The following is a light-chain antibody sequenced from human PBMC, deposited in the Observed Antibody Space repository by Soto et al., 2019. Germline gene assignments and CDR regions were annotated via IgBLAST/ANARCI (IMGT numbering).Light chain of an antibody. CDR2: RNN. CDR1: SSNIGAGYD. Sequence: QSVLTQPPSVSGAPGQRVTISCTGSSSNIGAGYDVHWYQQLPGTAPKLLIFRNNNRPSGVPDRFSGSKSGNSASLAITGLQAEDAADYYCQSYDSRLSHYVFANGTKVT. CDR3: QSYDSRLSHYV. J-gene: IGLJ1*01. V-gene: IGLV1-40*01.